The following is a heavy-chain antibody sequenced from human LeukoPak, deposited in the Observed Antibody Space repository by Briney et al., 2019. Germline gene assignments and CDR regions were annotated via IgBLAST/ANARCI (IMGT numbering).Heavy chain of an antibody. CDR3: TRTTTANDY. V-gene: IGHV3-73*01. CDR2: IRSKANSYAT. D-gene: IGHD4-17*01. J-gene: IGHJ4*02. CDR1: GFTFSGSA. Sequence: GGSLKLSCAASGFTFSGSAMHWVRQASGKGLEWVGRIRSKANSYATAYAASVKGRFTISRDDSKNTAYLQMNSLKTEDTAVYYCTRTTTANDYWGQGTLVTVSS.